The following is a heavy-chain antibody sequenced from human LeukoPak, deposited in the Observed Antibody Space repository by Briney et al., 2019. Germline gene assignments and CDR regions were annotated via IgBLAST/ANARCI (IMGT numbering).Heavy chain of an antibody. CDR3: ARESLYP. CDR1: GYAFTTYD. J-gene: IGHJ5*02. V-gene: IGHV1-8*02. Sequence: VASVKVSCKASGYAFTTYDINWVRQATGQGLEWMGYMNPNSGNTGYAQNFLGRLTMSIDTSISTAYMELSNLRSEDTAVYYCARESLYPWGQGTLVTVSS. CDR2: MNPNSGNT. D-gene: IGHD3-16*01.